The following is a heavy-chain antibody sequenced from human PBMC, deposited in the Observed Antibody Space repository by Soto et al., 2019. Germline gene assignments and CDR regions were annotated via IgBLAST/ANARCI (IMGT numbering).Heavy chain of an antibody. J-gene: IGHJ6*02. Sequence: GGSLTLSCAASGFTFSSDGMHWVRQAPGKGLEWVAVIWYDGSNKYYADSVKGRFTISRDNSKNTLYLQMNSLRAEDTAVYYCARGKQLYGMDVWGQGTTVTVSS. CDR2: IWYDGSNK. CDR1: GFTFSSDG. CDR3: ARGKQLYGMDV. V-gene: IGHV3-33*01. D-gene: IGHD6-13*01.